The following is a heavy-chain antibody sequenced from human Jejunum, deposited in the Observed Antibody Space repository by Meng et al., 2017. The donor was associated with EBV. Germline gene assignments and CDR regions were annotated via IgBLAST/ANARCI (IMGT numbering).Heavy chain of an antibody. CDR1: GFTFSSYG. J-gene: IGHJ4*02. D-gene: IGHD5-18*01. CDR2: ISYDGSNK. V-gene: IGHV3-30*18. Sequence: VEVVGAGGGVVQPGSSLSLSCAASGFTFSSYGMHWVRQAPGKGLEWVAVISYDGSNKYYADSVKGRFTISRDNSKNTLYLQMNSLRAEDTAVYYCAKDRPGYTYGFDYWGQGTLVTVSS. CDR3: AKDRPGYTYGFDY.